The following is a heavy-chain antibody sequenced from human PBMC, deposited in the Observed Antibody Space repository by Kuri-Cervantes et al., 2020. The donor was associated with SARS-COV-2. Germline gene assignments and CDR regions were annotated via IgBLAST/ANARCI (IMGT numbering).Heavy chain of an antibody. D-gene: IGHD2-15*01. J-gene: IGHJ5*02. V-gene: IGHV1-2*02. CDR1: GYTFTGYY. CDR2: ISPNSGGT. CDR3: ARDPTGYCSGGSFYLDSWFDP. Sequence: ASVKVSCKASGYTFTGYYMHWVRQAPGQGLEWMGWISPNSGGTNYAQKLQGRVTMTTDTSTSTAYMELRSLRSDDTAVYYCARDPTGYCSGGSFYLDSWFDPWGQGTLVTVSS.